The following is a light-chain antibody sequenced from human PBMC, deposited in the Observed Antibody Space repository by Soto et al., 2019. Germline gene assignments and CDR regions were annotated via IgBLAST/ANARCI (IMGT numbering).Light chain of an antibody. CDR2: EVN. CDR1: NTDVGSHNS. CDR3: SSYISSITSHV. J-gene: IGLJ1*01. V-gene: IGLV2-18*02. Sequence: QSALTQPPSVSGSPGQSVTISCSGSNTDVGSHNSVSWYKQAPGTSPKLMIFEVNNRPSGVPDRFSESKSGNTASLTISGLQPEDEADYYCSSYISSITSHVFGTGTKVTVL.